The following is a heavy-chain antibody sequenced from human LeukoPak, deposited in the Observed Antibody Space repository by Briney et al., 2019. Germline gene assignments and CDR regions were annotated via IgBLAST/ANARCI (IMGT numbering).Heavy chain of an antibody. CDR1: GFTFSSYA. J-gene: IGHJ4*02. D-gene: IGHD1-26*01. Sequence: GGSLRLSCAASGFTFSSYAMSWVRQVPGKGLEWVSVISGSGDNTYYADSVKGRFTISRDNSKNTVYLQMNSLRAEDTAVYYCATHRPWELQSAFDYWGQGTLVTVSS. V-gene: IGHV3-23*01. CDR3: ATHRPWELQSAFDY. CDR2: ISGSGDNT.